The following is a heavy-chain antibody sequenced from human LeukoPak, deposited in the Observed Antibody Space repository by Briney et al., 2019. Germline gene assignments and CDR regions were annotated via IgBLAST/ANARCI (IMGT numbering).Heavy chain of an antibody. J-gene: IGHJ5*02. Sequence: SETLSLTCTVSGGSISSYYLSWIRQPPGKGLEWIGYILPGGTTDYNPSLKSRATISVDTSKNQFSLKLSSVTAADTAVYYCAKHHPGFDPWGQGTLVTVSS. V-gene: IGHV4-4*09. CDR1: GGSISSYY. D-gene: IGHD1-14*01. CDR2: ILPGGTT. CDR3: AKHHPGFDP.